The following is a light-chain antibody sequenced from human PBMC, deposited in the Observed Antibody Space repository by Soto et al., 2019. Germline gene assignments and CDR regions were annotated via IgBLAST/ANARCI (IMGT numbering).Light chain of an antibody. Sequence: DIQMTQSPSSVSASVGDRVTITCRASEDIGSWLAWYQQKPGKAPKLLIYAASSLQSGVPSRFSGSGSGTAFSLIISSLQPEDFAIYYCQKGNCFPLAFGQGTKVEIE. CDR3: QKGNCFPLA. V-gene: IGKV1-12*01. CDR2: AAS. J-gene: IGKJ1*01. CDR1: EDIGSW.